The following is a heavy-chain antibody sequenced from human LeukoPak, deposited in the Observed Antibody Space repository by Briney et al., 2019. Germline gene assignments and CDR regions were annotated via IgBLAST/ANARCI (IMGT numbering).Heavy chain of an antibody. CDR3: AKHRGYSYGSLGMDV. D-gene: IGHD5-18*01. J-gene: IGHJ6*02. Sequence: GRSLRLSCAASGFTFSSYGMHWVRQAPGKGLEWVAVISYDGSNKCYADSVKGRFTISRDNSKNTLYLQMNSLRAEDTAVYYCAKHRGYSYGSLGMDVWGQGTTVTVSS. CDR2: ISYDGSNK. CDR1: GFTFSSYG. V-gene: IGHV3-30*18.